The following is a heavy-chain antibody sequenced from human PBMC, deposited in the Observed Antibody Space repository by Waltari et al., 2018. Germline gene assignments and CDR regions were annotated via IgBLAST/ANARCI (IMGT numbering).Heavy chain of an antibody. CDR3: AADPVSLVVVAATDAFDI. J-gene: IGHJ3*02. V-gene: IGHV1-58*01. CDR2: IVVGSGNT. Sequence: QMQLVQSGPEVKKPGTSVKVSCKASGFTFTSSAVQWVRQARGQRLEWIGWIVVGSGNTNYAQKFQERVTITRDMSTSTAYMELRSLRSEDTAVYYCAADPVSLVVVAATDAFDIWGQGTMVTVSS. CDR1: GFTFTSSA. D-gene: IGHD2-15*01.